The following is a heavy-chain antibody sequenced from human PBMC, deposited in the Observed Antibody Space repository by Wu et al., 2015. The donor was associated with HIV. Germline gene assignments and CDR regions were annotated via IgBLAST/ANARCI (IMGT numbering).Heavy chain of an antibody. Sequence: QVQLVQSGPEVKNPGSSVKVSCKASGGGFNSYAISWVRQTPGQGLEWMGRIIPIFGTANYAQKFQGRVTITADESTSTAYMELSSLRSEDTAVYYCAREGYYDSSGYYRLSYWYFDLWGRGTLVTVSS. J-gene: IGHJ2*01. V-gene: IGHV1-69*15. CDR2: IIPIFGTA. CDR3: AREGYYDSSGYYRLSYWYFDL. D-gene: IGHD3-22*01. CDR1: GGGFNSYA.